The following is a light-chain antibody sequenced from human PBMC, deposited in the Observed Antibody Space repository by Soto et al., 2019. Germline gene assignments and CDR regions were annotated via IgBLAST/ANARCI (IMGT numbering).Light chain of an antibody. CDR3: QQYNSYSLT. V-gene: IGKV1-39*01. Sequence: DIQMTQSPSSLSASVGDRVTITCRASQSISSYLNWYQQKQGKAPKLLIYAASSLQSGVPSRFSGSGSGTDLTITISSLQPDDFETYYCQQYNSYSLTFGGGTKVDIK. CDR2: AAS. CDR1: QSISSY. J-gene: IGKJ4*01.